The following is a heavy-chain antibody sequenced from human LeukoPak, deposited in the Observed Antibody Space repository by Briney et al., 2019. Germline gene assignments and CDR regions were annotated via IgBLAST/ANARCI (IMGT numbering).Heavy chain of an antibody. Sequence: SVKVSCKASGYTFTGYYMHWVRQAPGQGLEWMGGIIPIFGTANYAQKFQGRVTITTDESTSTAYMELSSLRSEDTAVYYCARAYDSSGYLHFDYWGQGTLVTVSS. CDR1: GYTFTGYY. CDR2: IIPIFGTA. D-gene: IGHD3-22*01. V-gene: IGHV1-69*05. J-gene: IGHJ4*02. CDR3: ARAYDSSGYLHFDY.